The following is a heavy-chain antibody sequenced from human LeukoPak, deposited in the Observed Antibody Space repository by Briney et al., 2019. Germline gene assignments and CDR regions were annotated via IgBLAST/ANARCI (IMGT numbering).Heavy chain of an antibody. CDR1: GGSISSSTYY. Sequence: SETLSLTCTVSGGSISSSTYYWACIRQPPGKGLEWIGSIYYSGSTYYNPSLRSRVTISLDTSKNHCSRKLTSVTAADTSVYFCSRYGILNWFDPWGEGTLVTVSS. CDR2: IYYSGST. CDR3: SRYGILNWFDP. D-gene: IGHD3-10*01. V-gene: IGHV4-39*02. J-gene: IGHJ5*02.